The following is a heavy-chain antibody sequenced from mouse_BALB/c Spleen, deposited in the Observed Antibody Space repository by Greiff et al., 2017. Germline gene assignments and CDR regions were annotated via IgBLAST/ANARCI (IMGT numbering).Heavy chain of an antibody. D-gene: IGHD1-1*01. Sequence: VQLQQSGPELVKPGASVKVSCKASGYAFTSYNMYWVKQSHGKSLEWIGRINPYNGDTFYNQKFKGKATLTVDKSSSTAHMELLSLTSEDSAVYYCGRETTVVANYAMDYWGQGTSVTVSS. CDR3: GRETTVVANYAMDY. J-gene: IGHJ4*01. V-gene: IGHV1-37*01. CDR1: GYAFTSYN. CDR2: INPYNGDT.